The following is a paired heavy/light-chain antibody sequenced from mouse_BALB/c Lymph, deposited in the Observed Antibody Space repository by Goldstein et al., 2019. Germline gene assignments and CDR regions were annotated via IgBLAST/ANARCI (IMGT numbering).Heavy chain of an antibody. CDR1: GFTFSDAW. Sequence: EVKLEESGGGLVQPGGSMKLSCAASGFTFSDAWMDWVRQSPEKGLEWVAEIRSKANNHATYYAESVKGRFTISRDDSKSSVYLQMNSLRAEDTGIYYCTTYHYGSSFAYWGQGTLVTVSA. D-gene: IGHD1-1*01. CDR3: TTYHYGSSFAY. CDR2: IRSKANNHAT. J-gene: IGHJ3*01. V-gene: IGHV6-6*01.
Light chain of an antibody. CDR2: AAT. V-gene: IGKV12-98*01. CDR3: QQLYSTPYT. J-gene: IGKJ2*01. CDR1: QTIGTW. Sequence: DIQMTQSPASQSASLGESVTITCLASQTIGTWLAWYQQKPGKSPQLLIYAATSLADGVPSRFSGSGSGTKFSFKISSLQAEDFVSYYCQQLYSTPYTFGGGTKLEIK.